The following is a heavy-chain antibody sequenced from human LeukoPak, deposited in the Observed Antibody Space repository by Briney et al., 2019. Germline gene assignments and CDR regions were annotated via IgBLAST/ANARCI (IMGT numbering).Heavy chain of an antibody. Sequence: PGGPLRLSCTASGFTFRDYAMSWVPQALGKWLEWVGFIRSKGSRGTTEYGASVKGRFTISRDDSKSIAYLQMNSLKTEDTAVYYCTRGDGSGSTWGQGTLVTVSS. J-gene: IGHJ5*02. CDR3: TRGDGSGST. D-gene: IGHD3-10*01. CDR1: GFTFRDYA. CDR2: IRSKGSRGTT. V-gene: IGHV3-49*04.